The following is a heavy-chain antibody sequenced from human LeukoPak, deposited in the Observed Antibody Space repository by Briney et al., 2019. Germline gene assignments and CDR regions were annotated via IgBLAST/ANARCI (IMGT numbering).Heavy chain of an antibody. Sequence: SETLSLTCTVSGFSISSYYWSWLRQSPGKGLEWIGHIYDSGSTKYNPSLKSRVTISLDTSKNQFSLKLSSVTAADTAVYYCARQKCGVVPDYWGQGTLVTVSS. J-gene: IGHJ4*02. CDR1: GFSISSYY. D-gene: IGHD2-15*01. CDR3: ARQKCGVVPDY. CDR2: IYDSGST. V-gene: IGHV4-59*08.